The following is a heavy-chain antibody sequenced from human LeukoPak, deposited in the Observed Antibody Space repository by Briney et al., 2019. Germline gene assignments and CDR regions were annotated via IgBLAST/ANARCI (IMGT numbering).Heavy chain of an antibody. J-gene: IGHJ4*02. V-gene: IGHV3-74*03. CDR2: TNNDGTTK. D-gene: IGHD5-24*01. CDR3: ARGDGGFDC. CDR1: GFMFSNFW. Sequence: GGSLRLSCAASGFMFSNFWMHWVRQAPGKGLEWVSFTNNDGTTKEYADSVKGRFTISRDNTRNTVDLQMNGLSAEDTAVYYCARGDGGFDCWGQGSLVTVSS.